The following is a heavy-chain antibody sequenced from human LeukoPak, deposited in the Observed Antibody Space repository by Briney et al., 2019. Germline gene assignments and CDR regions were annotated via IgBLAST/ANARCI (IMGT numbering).Heavy chain of an antibody. D-gene: IGHD6-19*01. CDR2: IYFSGTT. V-gene: IGHV4-39*01. CDR1: GGSISSSSYH. Sequence: SETLSLTCTVSGGSISSSSYHWGWIRQPPGQGLEWIGSIYFSGTTFYNPSLKSRVTISVDTSKNQFSLKVSSVTAADTAVYYCATTLGYTSGGYDYWGQGTLVTVSS. J-gene: IGHJ4*02. CDR3: ATTLGYTSGGYDY.